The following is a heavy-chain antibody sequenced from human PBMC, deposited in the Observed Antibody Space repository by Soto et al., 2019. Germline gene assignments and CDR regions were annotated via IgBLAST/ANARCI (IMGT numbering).Heavy chain of an antibody. CDR2: IIPIFGTA. J-gene: IGHJ6*02. CDR3: ARDLGYCSGGSCYSLSYYGMDV. CDR1: GGTFSSYA. Sequence: SVTVACKASGGTFSSYAIIWVRQATGQGLERMGGIIPIFGTANYAQKFQGRVTITADESTSTAYMELSSLRSEDTAVYYCARDLGYCSGGSCYSLSYYGMDVWGQGTTVTVSS. D-gene: IGHD2-15*01. V-gene: IGHV1-69*13.